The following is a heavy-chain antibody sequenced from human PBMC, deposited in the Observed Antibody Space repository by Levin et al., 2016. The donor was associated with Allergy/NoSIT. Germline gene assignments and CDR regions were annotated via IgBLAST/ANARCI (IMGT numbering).Heavy chain of an antibody. D-gene: IGHD2-21*01. CDR2: ISSNGNYT. CDR1: GFSFSSYP. Sequence: GGSLRLSCAASGFSFSSYPIHWVRQAPGKGLEYVSAISSNGNYTYYANSVKGRFTVSRDNSKSTLYLQMGSLRAEDMAVYYCARGAIPYGMDVWGQGTTVTVSS. V-gene: IGHV3-64*01. CDR3: ARGAIPYGMDV. J-gene: IGHJ6*02.